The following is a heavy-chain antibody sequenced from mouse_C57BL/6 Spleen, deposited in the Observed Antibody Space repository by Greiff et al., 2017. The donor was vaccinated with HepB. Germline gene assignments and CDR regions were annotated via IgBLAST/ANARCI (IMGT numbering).Heavy chain of an antibody. V-gene: IGHV3-6*01. CDR2: ISYDGSN. Sequence: DVQLVESGPGLVKPSQSLSLTCSVTGYSITSGYYWNWIRQFPGNKLEWMGYISYDGSNNYNPSLKNRISITRDTSKNQFFLKLNSVTTEDTATYYCAREGGGFDDWGQGTTLTVSS. CDR1: GYSITSGYY. J-gene: IGHJ2*01. CDR3: AREGGGFDD.